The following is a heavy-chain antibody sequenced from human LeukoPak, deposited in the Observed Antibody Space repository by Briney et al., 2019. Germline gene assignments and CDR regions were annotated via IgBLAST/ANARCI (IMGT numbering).Heavy chain of an antibody. CDR3: ARGSHTDYYYHYYMDV. V-gene: IGHV3-11*01. Sequence: GGSLRLSCAASGFTFSDYYMSWIRQAPGKGLEWVSYISSSGSTIYYADSVKGRFTISRDNAKNSLYLQMNSLRAEDTAVYYCARGSHTDYYYHYYMDVWGKGTAVTVSS. J-gene: IGHJ6*03. CDR1: GFTFSDYY. CDR2: ISSSGSTI.